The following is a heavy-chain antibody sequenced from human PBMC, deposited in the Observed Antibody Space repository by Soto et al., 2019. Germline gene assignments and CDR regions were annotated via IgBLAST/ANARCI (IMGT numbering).Heavy chain of an antibody. CDR3: ARDSKVRGITDY. Sequence: EVQLVESGGGLVQPGESLRLSCAASGFTVSSGFMSWVRQAPGKGLEWVSVIYNDGRAFHADSVKDRFAISRDNSENTLHLQMNSLRDEDTAVYYCARDSKVRGITDYWGQGTLVTVSS. D-gene: IGHD3-10*01. CDR2: IYNDGRA. V-gene: IGHV3-66*01. J-gene: IGHJ4*02. CDR1: GFTVSSGF.